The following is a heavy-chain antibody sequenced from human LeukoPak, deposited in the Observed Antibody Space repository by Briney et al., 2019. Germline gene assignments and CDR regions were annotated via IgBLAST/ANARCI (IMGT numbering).Heavy chain of an antibody. CDR1: GYTFTGYY. J-gene: IGHJ4*02. D-gene: IGHD6-13*01. Sequence: ASVKVSCKASGYTFTGYYMHWVRQAPGQGLEWMGWINPNSGGTSYAQKFQGRVTMTRDTSISTAYMELSRLRSDDTAVYYCARDLSAAGTSSEVGWGQGTLVTVSS. V-gene: IGHV1-2*02. CDR3: ARDLSAAGTSSEVG. CDR2: INPNSGGT.